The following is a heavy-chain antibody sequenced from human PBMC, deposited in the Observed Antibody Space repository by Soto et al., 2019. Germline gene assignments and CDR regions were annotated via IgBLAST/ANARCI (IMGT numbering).Heavy chain of an antibody. J-gene: IGHJ4*02. CDR3: ARTGGSYNYYFDY. CDR1: GYSFTSYW. Sequence: GESLKISCKGSGYSFTSYWIGWVRQMPGKGLEWMGIIYPGDSDTRYSPSFQGQVTISADKSISTAYLEWSSLTASDTAMYFCARTGGSYNYYFDYWGQGSMVTVSS. D-gene: IGHD1-26*01. CDR2: IYPGDSDT. V-gene: IGHV5-51*01.